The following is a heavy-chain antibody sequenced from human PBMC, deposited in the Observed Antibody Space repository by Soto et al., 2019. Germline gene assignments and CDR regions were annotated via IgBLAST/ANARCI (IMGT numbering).Heavy chain of an antibody. J-gene: IGHJ6*02. V-gene: IGHV4-59*04. CDR2: IYYSGST. D-gene: IGHD3-22*01. CDR3: ARRLYYDSSGFEGGVMDV. Sequence: SETLSLTCTVSGGSISSYYWSWIRQPPGKGLEWIGYIYYSGSTYYNPSLKSRVTISVDTSKNQFSLKLSSVTAADTAVYYCARRLYYDSSGFEGGVMDVCGQGTTVTVSS. CDR1: GGSISSYY.